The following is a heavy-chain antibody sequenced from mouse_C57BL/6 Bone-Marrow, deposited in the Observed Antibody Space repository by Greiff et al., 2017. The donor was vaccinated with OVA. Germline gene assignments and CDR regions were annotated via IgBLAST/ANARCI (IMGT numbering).Heavy chain of an antibody. CDR1: GYTFTSYW. J-gene: IGHJ2*01. V-gene: IGHV1-59*01. D-gene: IGHD1-1*01. CDR2: IDPSDSYT. CDR3: ASPNYGRIY. Sequence: VQLQESGAELVRPGTSVKLSCKASGYTFTSYWMHWVKQRPGQGLEWIGVIDPSDSYTNYNQKFKGKATLTVDTSSSTAYMQLSSLTSEDSAVYYCASPNYGRIYWCQGTTLTVSS.